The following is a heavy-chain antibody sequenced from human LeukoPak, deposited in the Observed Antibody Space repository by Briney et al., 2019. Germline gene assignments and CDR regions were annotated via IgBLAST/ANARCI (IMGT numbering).Heavy chain of an antibody. D-gene: IGHD1-26*01. J-gene: IGHJ4*02. CDR2: INGDGSST. Sequence: GGSLRLSCAASGFTFSSYSMNWVRQAPGKGLMWVSRINGDGSSTTYADSVKGRFTISRDNAKNTLSLQMNSLRAEDTAVYYCAKQSGSYSGYDYWGQGILVTVSS. V-gene: IGHV3-74*01. CDR1: GFTFSSYS. CDR3: AKQSGSYSGYDY.